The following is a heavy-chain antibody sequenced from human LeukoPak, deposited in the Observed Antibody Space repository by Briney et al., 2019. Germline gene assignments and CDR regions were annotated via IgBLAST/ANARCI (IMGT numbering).Heavy chain of an antibody. CDR1: GFTFDDYA. D-gene: IGHD6-19*01. Sequence: GGSLRLSCAASGFTFDDYAMFWVRQAPGEGLEWVSGISWDSRNIGYAASVKGRFTVSRDNGKNSLYLQINSLRVEDTALYYCARGNRDTSGFYYYYGMDVWGQGTTVSVS. CDR2: ISWDSRNI. CDR3: ARGNRDTSGFYYYYGMDV. J-gene: IGHJ6*02. V-gene: IGHV3-9*01.